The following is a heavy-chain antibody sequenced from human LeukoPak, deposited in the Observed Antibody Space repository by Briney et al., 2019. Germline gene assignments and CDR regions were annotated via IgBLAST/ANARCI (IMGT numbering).Heavy chain of an antibody. CDR2: ISYSGST. V-gene: IGHV4-39*07. J-gene: IGHJ5*02. D-gene: IGHD1-26*01. CDR3: ARWVGNRNWFDP. CDR1: GDSISSGSFL. Sequence: SETLSLTCTVSGDSISSGSFLWGCIRRSPGKGLEWIGSISYSGSTYYNPSLKSRVTVSIDTSKNQFSLKMTSVTAADTAVYYCARWVGNRNWFDPWGQGTLVTVSS.